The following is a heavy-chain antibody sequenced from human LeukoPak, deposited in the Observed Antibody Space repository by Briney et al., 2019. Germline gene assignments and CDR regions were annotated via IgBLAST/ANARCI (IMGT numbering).Heavy chain of an antibody. Sequence: GGSLRLSCAASGFTFSSYGMHWVRQAPGKGPEWVAVISYDGSNKYYADSVKGRFTISRDNSKNTLYLQMNSLRAEDTAVYYCAKFSRFGSSWYGYFDYWGQGTLVTVSS. CDR2: ISYDGSNK. CDR1: GFTFSSYG. J-gene: IGHJ4*02. D-gene: IGHD6-13*01. V-gene: IGHV3-30*18. CDR3: AKFSRFGSSWYGYFDY.